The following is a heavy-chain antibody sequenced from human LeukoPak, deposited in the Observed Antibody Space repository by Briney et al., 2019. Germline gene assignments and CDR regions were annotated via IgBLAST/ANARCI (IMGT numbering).Heavy chain of an antibody. Sequence: ASVKVSCKAVGYTFTSHYMHWVRQAPGQGLEWMGIINPSGGSTSYAQKFQGRVTMTRDTSTSTVYMELSSLRSEDTAVYYCAREYVTTIYYYYYGMDVWGQGTTVTVSS. J-gene: IGHJ6*02. CDR2: INPSGGST. V-gene: IGHV1-46*01. D-gene: IGHD4-11*01. CDR3: AREYVTTIYYYYYGMDV. CDR1: GYTFTSHY.